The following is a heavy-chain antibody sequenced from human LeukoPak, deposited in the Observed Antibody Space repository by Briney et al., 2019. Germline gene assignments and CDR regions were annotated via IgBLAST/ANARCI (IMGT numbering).Heavy chain of an antibody. V-gene: IGHV3-23*01. J-gene: IGHJ6*02. CDR2: ISGSGGST. CDR1: GFTFSSYA. CDR3: ARDHGKRIQLWINTRYYYYGMDV. D-gene: IGHD5-18*01. Sequence: PGGSLRLSCAASGFTFSSYAMSWVRQAPGKGLEWVSAISGSGGSTYYADSVKGRFTISRDNSKNTLYLQMNSLRAEDTAVYYCARDHGKRIQLWINTRYYYYGMDVWGQGTTVTVSS.